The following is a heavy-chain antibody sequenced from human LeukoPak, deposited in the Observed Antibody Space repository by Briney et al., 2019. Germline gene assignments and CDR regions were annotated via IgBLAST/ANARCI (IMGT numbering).Heavy chain of an antibody. Sequence: SETLSLTCTVSGYSISSGYHWGWIRQPPGKGLEWIGSMYYSGNTYYNPSLKSRVTISVDTSKNQFSLKLRSVTAADTAFYYCARGKSRGSHIDYWGQGTLVTVSS. CDR1: GYSISSGYH. V-gene: IGHV4-38-2*02. CDR3: ARGKSRGSHIDY. D-gene: IGHD1-26*01. J-gene: IGHJ4*02. CDR2: MYYSGNT.